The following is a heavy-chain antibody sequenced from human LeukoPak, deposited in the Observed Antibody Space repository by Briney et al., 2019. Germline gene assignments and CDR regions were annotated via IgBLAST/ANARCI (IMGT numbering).Heavy chain of an antibody. V-gene: IGHV3-7*01. D-gene: IGHD2-15*01. Sequence: GGSLRPSCAASGFTFSSYWMSWVRRAPGKGLEWVANIRQDGSEKYYVDSVKGRFTISRDNSKNSLYLQMNSLRAEDTAVYYCASASGTLRRGFDCWGQGTLVTVSS. J-gene: IGHJ4*02. CDR3: ASASGTLRRGFDC. CDR1: GFTFSSYW. CDR2: IRQDGSEK.